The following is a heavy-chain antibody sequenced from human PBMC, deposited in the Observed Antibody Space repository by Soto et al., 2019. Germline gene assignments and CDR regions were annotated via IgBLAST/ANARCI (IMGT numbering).Heavy chain of an antibody. Sequence: SETLSLTCAVYGGSFSGYYWSWIRQPPGKGLEWIGEINHSGSTNYNPSLKSRVTISIDTSKNQFSLKLSSVTAADTAVYYCARGRGSREDYYYGMDVWGQGTTVTVSS. CDR2: INHSGST. D-gene: IGHD6-13*01. CDR1: GGSFSGYY. CDR3: ARGRGSREDYYYGMDV. J-gene: IGHJ6*02. V-gene: IGHV4-34*01.